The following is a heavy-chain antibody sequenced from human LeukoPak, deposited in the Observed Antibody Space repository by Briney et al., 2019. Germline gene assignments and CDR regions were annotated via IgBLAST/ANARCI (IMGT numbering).Heavy chain of an antibody. Sequence: SETLSLTCIVSGGSISSSSYYWGWIRQPPGEGLGWIGSIYYGGNTYYNPSLKSRVTMSVDTSKNQFSLKLSSVTAADTAVYYCARHDSSGPYNAFDIWGQGTMVTVSS. J-gene: IGHJ3*02. CDR3: ARHDSSGPYNAFDI. V-gene: IGHV4-39*01. CDR2: IYYGGNT. CDR1: GGSISSSSYY. D-gene: IGHD3-22*01.